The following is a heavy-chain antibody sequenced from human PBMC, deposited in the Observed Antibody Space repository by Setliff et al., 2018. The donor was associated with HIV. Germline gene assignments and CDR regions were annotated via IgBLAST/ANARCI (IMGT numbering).Heavy chain of an antibody. V-gene: IGHV1-69*13. D-gene: IGHD3-10*02. J-gene: IGHJ6*03. CDR2: IIPIFNTA. CDR3: ARIVRPSYYYYYYMDV. Sequence: ASVKVSCKASGGTFSSYAISWVRQAPGQGLEWMGGIIPIFNTANYAQKFQGRVTITADESTSTAYMELSSLRSEDTAVYYCARIVRPSYYYYYYMDVWGKGTTVAVSS. CDR1: GGTFSSYA.